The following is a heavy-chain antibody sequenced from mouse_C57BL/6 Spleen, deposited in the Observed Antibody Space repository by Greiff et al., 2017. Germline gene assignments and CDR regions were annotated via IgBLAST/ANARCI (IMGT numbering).Heavy chain of an antibody. V-gene: IGHV1-82*01. D-gene: IGHD2-5*01. CDR3: ARDYSNPNWYFDV. CDR2: IYPGDGDT. CDR1: GYAFSSSW. J-gene: IGHJ1*03. Sequence: VVEPGASVKISCKASGYAFSSSWMNWVKQRPGKGLEWIGRIYPGDGDTNYNGKFKGKATLTADKSSSTAYMQLSSLTSEDSAVYFCARDYSNPNWYFDVWGTGTTVTVSS.